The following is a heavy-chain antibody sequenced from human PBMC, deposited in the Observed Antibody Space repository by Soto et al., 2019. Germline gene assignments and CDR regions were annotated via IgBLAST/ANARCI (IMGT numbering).Heavy chain of an antibody. CDR3: ARGAYTHDFDY. CDR2: ISTYNAET. Sequence: QVQLVQSGAEVKKPGASVKVSCKASGYTFNNNNINRVRQAPGEGLEWMGWISTYNAETNYAQRLQGRVTLTTDTSTSTAYMELRSLRSEDTAVYYCARGAYTHDFDYWGQGTLVTVSS. D-gene: IGHD5-18*01. J-gene: IGHJ4*02. V-gene: IGHV1-18*01. CDR1: GYTFNNNN.